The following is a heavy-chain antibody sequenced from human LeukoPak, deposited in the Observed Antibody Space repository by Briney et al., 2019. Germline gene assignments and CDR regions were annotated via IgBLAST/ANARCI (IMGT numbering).Heavy chain of an antibody. Sequence: PGGSLRLSCAASGFTFSSYAMSWVRQAPGKGLVWVSRINSDGSSTSYADSVKGRFTISRDNVKNTQYLQMNSLRAEDTAVYYCARDPSSGWYPLFDYWGQGALVTVSS. CDR3: ARDPSSGWYPLFDY. D-gene: IGHD6-19*01. CDR1: GFTFSSYA. J-gene: IGHJ4*02. V-gene: IGHV3-74*01. CDR2: INSDGSST.